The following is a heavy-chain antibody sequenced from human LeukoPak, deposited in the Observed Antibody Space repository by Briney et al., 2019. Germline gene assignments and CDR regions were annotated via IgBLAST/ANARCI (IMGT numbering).Heavy chain of an antibody. J-gene: IGHJ4*02. D-gene: IGHD6-19*01. V-gene: IGHV3-7*01. Sequence: GGSLRLSCEASGLPFNIYYMTWVRQAPGKGLEWVASINQNGSDTYFVDSVKGRFTISRDNSKKLLYLHMNRLRAEDTAVYFCARDSSGNGLDYWGQGTLVTVSS. CDR3: ARDSSGNGLDY. CDR2: INQNGSDT. CDR1: GLPFNIYY.